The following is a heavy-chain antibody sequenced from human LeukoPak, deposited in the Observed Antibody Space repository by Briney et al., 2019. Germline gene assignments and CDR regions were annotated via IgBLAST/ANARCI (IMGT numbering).Heavy chain of an antibody. CDR3: AELGITMIGGV. J-gene: IGHJ6*04. Sequence: QPGGSLRLSCAASGFTFSSYEMNWVRQAPGKGLEWASYISSSGTTMYYADSVKGRFTISRDNAKNSLYLQMNSLRAEDTAVYYCAELGITMIGGVWGKGTTVTISS. CDR1: GFTFSSYE. CDR2: ISSSGTTM. D-gene: IGHD3-10*02. V-gene: IGHV3-48*03.